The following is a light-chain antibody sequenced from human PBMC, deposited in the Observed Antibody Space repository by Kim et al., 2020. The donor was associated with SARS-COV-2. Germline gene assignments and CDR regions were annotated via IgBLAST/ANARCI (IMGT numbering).Light chain of an antibody. CDR1: SLRTYY. J-gene: IGLJ2*01. Sequence: SSELTQDPAVSVALGQTVRITCQGDSLRTYYASWYQQKPGQAPVLVIYGKNNRPSGIPDRFSCSSSGNTASLTITGAQVEDEADYYCNSRDSSGSQLVFG. CDR2: GKN. V-gene: IGLV3-19*01. CDR3: NSRDSSGSQLV.